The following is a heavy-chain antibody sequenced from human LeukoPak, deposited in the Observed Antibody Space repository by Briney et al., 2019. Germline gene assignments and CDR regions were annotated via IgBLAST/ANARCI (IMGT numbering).Heavy chain of an antibody. CDR1: GGSFSGYY. Sequence: SETLSLTCAVYGGSFSGYYWSWIRQPPGKGLEWIGEINHSGSTYYNPSLKSRVTISVDTSKNQFSLRLSSVTAADTAVYYCAREGGYNYGAAFDYWGQGTLVTVSS. J-gene: IGHJ4*02. CDR2: INHSGST. V-gene: IGHV4-34*09. CDR3: AREGGYNYGAAFDY. D-gene: IGHD5-18*01.